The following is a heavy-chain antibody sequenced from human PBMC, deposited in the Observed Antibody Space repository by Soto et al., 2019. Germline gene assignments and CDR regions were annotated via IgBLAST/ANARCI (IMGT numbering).Heavy chain of an antibody. CDR2: IKPDGSKK. CDR3: ARDVSPGSSSLYLDAFDM. CDR1: GFTLSMYW. Sequence: EVQLEESGGGLVQPGGSLRLSCAASGFTLSMYWMTWVRQAPGRGLEWVANIKPDGSKKSYLDSVRGRFTTSRDNVRNSLYLQMDSLRAEDTALYYCARDVSPGSSSLYLDAFDMWGQGTRVIVSS. J-gene: IGHJ3*02. V-gene: IGHV3-7*05. D-gene: IGHD6-13*01.